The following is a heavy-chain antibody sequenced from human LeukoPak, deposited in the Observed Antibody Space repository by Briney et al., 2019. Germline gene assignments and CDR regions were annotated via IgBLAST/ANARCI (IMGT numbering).Heavy chain of an antibody. CDR3: GKVSGSFLSDAFDT. Sequence: GGFLRLSCAASGFTFSRYGMHWVRQAPGKGLEWVAFIRYDGSVKYYAESVKGRFTISRDNSKNTLYLQMNSLRAEDTAVYYCGKVSGSFLSDAFDTWGQGTMVTVSS. V-gene: IGHV3-30*02. D-gene: IGHD2-15*01. CDR1: GFTFSRYG. J-gene: IGHJ3*02. CDR2: IRYDGSVK.